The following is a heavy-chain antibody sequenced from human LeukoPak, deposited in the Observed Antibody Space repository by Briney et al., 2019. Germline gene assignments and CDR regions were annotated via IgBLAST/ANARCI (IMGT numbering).Heavy chain of an antibody. V-gene: IGHV3-9*01. D-gene: IGHD2-2*02. CDR1: GFTFDDYA. Sequence: GRSLRLSCAASGFTFDDYAMHWVRQAPGKGLEWVSGISWNSGSIGYADSVKGRFTISRDNAKNSLYLQMNSLRAEDTALYYCAKGRRRYCSSTSCFTPFYYYYYGMDVWGQGTTVTVSS. CDR2: ISWNSGSI. J-gene: IGHJ6*02. CDR3: AKGRRRYCSSTSCFTPFYYYYYGMDV.